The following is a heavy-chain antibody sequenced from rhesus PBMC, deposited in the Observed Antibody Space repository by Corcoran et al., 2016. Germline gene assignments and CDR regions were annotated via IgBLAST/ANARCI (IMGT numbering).Heavy chain of an antibody. CDR3: ARRVLTAPLLDY. Sequence: QVQLQESGPGLVKPSETLSLTCAVSGGSISGGYDWSWIRQPPGKGLEWIGYIYGSRRSTNSNPSLKNRVTISKDTSKNQFSLKLSSVTAADTAVYYCARRVLTAPLLDYWGQGVLVTVSS. CDR2: IYGSRRST. J-gene: IGHJ4*01. V-gene: IGHV4-76*01. CDR1: GGSISGGYD. D-gene: IGHD2-15*01.